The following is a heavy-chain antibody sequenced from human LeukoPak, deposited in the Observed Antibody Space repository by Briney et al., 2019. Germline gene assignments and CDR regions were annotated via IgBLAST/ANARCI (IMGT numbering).Heavy chain of an antibody. V-gene: IGHV3-23*01. CDR2: ISGSGGST. Sequence: PGRSLRLSCAASGFTFSSYAMSWVRQAPGKGLEWVSAISGSGGSTYYADSVKGRFTISRDNSKNTLYLQMNSLRAEDTAVYYCAKEGRGPNETYYDFWSGYSYYYYGMDVWGQGTTVTVSS. D-gene: IGHD3-3*01. CDR3: AKEGRGPNETYYDFWSGYSYYYYGMDV. J-gene: IGHJ6*02. CDR1: GFTFSSYA.